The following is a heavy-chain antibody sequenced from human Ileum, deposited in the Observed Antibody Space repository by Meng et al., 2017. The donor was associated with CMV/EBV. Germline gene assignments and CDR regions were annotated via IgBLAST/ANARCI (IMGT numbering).Heavy chain of an antibody. CDR2: INPNSGGT. CDR3: ARDRYYFIRYYYYGMDV. D-gene: IGHD2/OR15-2a*01. J-gene: IGHJ6*02. V-gene: IGHV1-2*02. CDR1: GYTFTGYY. Sequence: ASVKVSCKASGYTFTGYYMHWVRQAPGQGLEWMGWINPNSGGTNYAQKFQGRVTMTRDTSTSTVYMELSSLRSEDTAVYYCARDRYYFIRYYYYGMDVWGQGTTVTVSS.